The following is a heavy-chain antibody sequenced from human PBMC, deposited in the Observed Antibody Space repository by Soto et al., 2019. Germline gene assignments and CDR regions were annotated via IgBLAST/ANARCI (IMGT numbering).Heavy chain of an antibody. CDR3: ARCRCSGGSCYHTYYYYYGMDV. CDR1: GGTFSSYA. V-gene: IGHV1-69*13. J-gene: IGHJ6*02. Sequence: SVKVSCKASGGTFSSYAISWVRQAPGQGLEWMGGIIPIFGTANYAQKFQGRVTITADESTSTAYMELSSLRSEDTAVYYCARCRCSGGSCYHTYYYYYGMDVWGQGTTVTVSS. D-gene: IGHD2-15*01. CDR2: IIPIFGTA.